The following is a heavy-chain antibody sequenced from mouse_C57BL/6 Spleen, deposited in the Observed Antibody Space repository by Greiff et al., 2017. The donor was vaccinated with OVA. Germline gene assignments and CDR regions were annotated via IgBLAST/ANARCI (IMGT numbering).Heavy chain of an antibody. CDR1: GYTFTSYG. V-gene: IGHV1-81*01. CDR2: IYPRSGNT. Sequence: VQLQQSGAELARPGASVTLSCKASGYTFTSYGISWVKQRTGQGLEWIGEIYPRSGNTYYNEKFKGKATLTADKSSSTAYMELRSLTSEDSAVYFCAVYDGYYYFDYWGQGTTLTVSS. J-gene: IGHJ2*01. CDR3: AVYDGYYYFDY. D-gene: IGHD2-3*01.